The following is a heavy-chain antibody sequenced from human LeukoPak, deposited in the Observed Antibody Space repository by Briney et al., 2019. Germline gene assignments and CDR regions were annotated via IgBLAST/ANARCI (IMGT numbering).Heavy chain of an antibody. CDR3: ARRDYDSSGYHYYYGMDV. J-gene: IGHJ6*02. Sequence: ASVKVSCKGSGGTFSSYAISWVRQAPGQGLEWMGRIIPIFGIANYAQKFQGRVTITADKSTSTAYMELSSLRSEDTAVYYCARRDYDSSGYHYYYGMDVWGQGTTVTVSS. D-gene: IGHD3-22*01. CDR2: IIPIFGIA. V-gene: IGHV1-69*04. CDR1: GGTFSSYA.